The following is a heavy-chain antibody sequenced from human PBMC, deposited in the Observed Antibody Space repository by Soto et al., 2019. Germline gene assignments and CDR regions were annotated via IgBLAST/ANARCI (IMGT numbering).Heavy chain of an antibody. CDR1: GGSISSYY. CDR2: IYYSGST. V-gene: IGHV4-59*01. Sequence: PSETLSLTCTVSGGSISSYYWSLIRQPPGKGLEWIGYIYYSGSTNYNPSLKSRVTISVDTSKNQFSLKLSSVTAADTAVYYCARGSYCGGDCYTIMFDPWGQGTLVTVSS. CDR3: ARGSYCGGDCYTIMFDP. D-gene: IGHD2-21*02. J-gene: IGHJ5*02.